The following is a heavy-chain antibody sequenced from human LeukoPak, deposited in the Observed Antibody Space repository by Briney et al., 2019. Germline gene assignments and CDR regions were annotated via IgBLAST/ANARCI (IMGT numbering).Heavy chain of an antibody. CDR3: AREAAMALNYYYYMDV. J-gene: IGHJ6*03. D-gene: IGHD4/OR15-4a*01. CDR2: ISYDGSNK. Sequence: GGSLRLSCAASGFTFSSYAMHWVRQAPGNGLEWVAVISYDGSNKYYADSVKGRFTISRDNSKNTLYLQMNSLRPEDTAVYYCAREAAMALNYYYYMDVWGKGTTVTVSS. CDR1: GFTFSSYA. V-gene: IGHV3-30*04.